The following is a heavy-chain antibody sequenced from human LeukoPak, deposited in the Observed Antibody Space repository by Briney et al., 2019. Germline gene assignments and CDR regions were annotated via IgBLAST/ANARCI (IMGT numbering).Heavy chain of an antibody. CDR1: GFTFDDYT. CDR3: AKEGYDSRDLDY. D-gene: IGHD3-22*01. Sequence: GGSLRLSCAASGFTFDDYTMHWVRQAPGKGLEWVSLISWDGGSTYYADSVEGRFTISRDNSKNSLYLQMNSLRTEDTALYYCAKEGYDSRDLDYWGQGTLVTVSS. CDR2: ISWDGGST. V-gene: IGHV3-43*01. J-gene: IGHJ4*02.